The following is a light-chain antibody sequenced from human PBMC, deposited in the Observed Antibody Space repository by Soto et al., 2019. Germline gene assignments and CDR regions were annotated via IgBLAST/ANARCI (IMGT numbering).Light chain of an antibody. Sequence: DIQMTQSPSSLSASVGDRVTITCRASQSINRFLNWYQHRPGEAPKLLIYAASTLSSGVPLRFSGSGFGTDFTLTISDLQPEDFATYYCQQSYSKSPYTFGLGTKVEIK. CDR3: QQSYSKSPYT. CDR2: AAS. V-gene: IGKV1-39*01. J-gene: IGKJ2*01. CDR1: QSINRF.